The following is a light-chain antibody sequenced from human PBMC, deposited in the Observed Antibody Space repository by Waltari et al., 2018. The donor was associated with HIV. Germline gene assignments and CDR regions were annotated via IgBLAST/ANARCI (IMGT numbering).Light chain of an antibody. V-gene: IGLV2-23*02. Sequence: QSALTQPASVSGSPGQSITISCTGTSSDVGSYNLVSWYQQHPGKAPKLMIYEVTKRPSGVSNRFSGSKSGNTASLTISGLQAKDVTDYYCNSYATGSAWVFGGGTKLTVL. J-gene: IGLJ3*02. CDR3: NSYATGSAWV. CDR2: EVT. CDR1: SSDVGSYNL.